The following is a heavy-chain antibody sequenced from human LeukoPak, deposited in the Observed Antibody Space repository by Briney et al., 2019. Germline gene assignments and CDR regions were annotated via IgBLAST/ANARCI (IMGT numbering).Heavy chain of an antibody. D-gene: IGHD6-13*01. J-gene: IGHJ5*02. Sequence: PGGSLRLSCAASGFTFSSYWMHWVRQAPGKGLVWVSRINSDGSSTSYADSVKGRFTISRDNAKNALYLQMNSLRAEDTAVYYCARGLLSSWFPPWGQGTLVTVSS. V-gene: IGHV3-74*01. CDR1: GFTFSSYW. CDR3: ARGLLSSWFPP. CDR2: INSDGSST.